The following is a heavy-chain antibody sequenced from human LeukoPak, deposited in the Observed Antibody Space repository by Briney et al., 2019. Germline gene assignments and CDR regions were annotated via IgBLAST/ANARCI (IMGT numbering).Heavy chain of an antibody. V-gene: IGHV4-38-2*02. CDR2: IHHSGST. CDR3: ARDRLGTYCSSTNCYYYGMDV. Sequence: SETLSLTCVVSDYSISSAYYWGWIRQSPGKGLEWIWSIHHSGSTYYNPSLKSRVTISVDTSKNHFSLKLSAVTAADTAVYYCARDRLGTYCSSTNCYYYGMDVWGKGTTVTVSS. D-gene: IGHD2-2*01. CDR1: DYSISSAYY. J-gene: IGHJ6*04.